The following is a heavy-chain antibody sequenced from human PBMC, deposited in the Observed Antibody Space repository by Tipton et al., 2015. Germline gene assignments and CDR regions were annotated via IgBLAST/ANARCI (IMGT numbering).Heavy chain of an antibody. Sequence: GLVKPSETLSLTCAVYGGSFSGYYWSWIRQPPGKGLEWIGEINHSGSTYYNPSLKSRVTISVDTSKNQFSLKLSSVTAADTAVYYCARTLGSSGPDYWGQGTLVTVSS. CDR2: INHSGST. D-gene: IGHD3-22*01. J-gene: IGHJ4*02. V-gene: IGHV4-34*01. CDR3: ARTLGSSGPDY. CDR1: GGSFSGYY.